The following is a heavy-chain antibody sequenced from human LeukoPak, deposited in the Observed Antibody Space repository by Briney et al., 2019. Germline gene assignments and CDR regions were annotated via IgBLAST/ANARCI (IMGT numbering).Heavy chain of an antibody. V-gene: IGHV4-59*11. CDR2: ISYIGST. CDR1: GGSFSSHY. D-gene: IGHD4-17*01. Sequence: SETLSLTCTVSGGSFSSHYWSWIRQPPGKGLEWIGYISYIGSTNYNPSLKSRVTISVDTSKNQFSLKLSSVTAADTAVYYCARDPTTVTKGLNIWGQGTMVTVSS. CDR3: ARDPTTVTKGLNI. J-gene: IGHJ3*02.